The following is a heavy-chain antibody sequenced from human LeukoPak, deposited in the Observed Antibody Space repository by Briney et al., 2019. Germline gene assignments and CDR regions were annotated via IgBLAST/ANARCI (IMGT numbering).Heavy chain of an antibody. V-gene: IGHV3-21*01. CDR2: ISSSSSYI. CDR1: GFTFSRFS. J-gene: IGHJ3*02. CDR3: ARDRWWEEWSPVAFDI. D-gene: IGHD3-3*01. Sequence: PGGSLRLSCAASGFTFSRFSMNWVRQAPGKGLEWVSSISSSSSYIYYADSVKGRFTISRDNAKNSLYLQMNSLRAEDTAVYYCARDRWWEEWSPVAFDIWGQGTMVTVSS.